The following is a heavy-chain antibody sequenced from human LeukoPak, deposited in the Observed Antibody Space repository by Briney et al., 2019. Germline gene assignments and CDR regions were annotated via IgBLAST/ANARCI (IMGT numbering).Heavy chain of an antibody. Sequence: PGGSLRLSCAASEFTVSRNYMTWVRQAPGKGLEWVSILYSGGTTYYADSVKGRFTISRDNARNTLSLHMISLRAEDTAVYFCVRDGDAYNFDFWGQGVLVTVSS. J-gene: IGHJ4*02. CDR3: VRDGDAYNFDF. V-gene: IGHV3-66*01. CDR1: EFTVSRNY. D-gene: IGHD5-24*01. CDR2: LYSGGTT.